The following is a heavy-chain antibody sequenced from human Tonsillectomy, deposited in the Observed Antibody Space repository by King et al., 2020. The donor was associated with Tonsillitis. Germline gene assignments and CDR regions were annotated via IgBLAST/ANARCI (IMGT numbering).Heavy chain of an antibody. Sequence: QLQESGPGLVKPSQTLSLTCTVSGGSISSGRYYWSWIRQPAGKGLEWIGRIYTSGSTHYNPSLKSRVTMSVDTSKNQFSLKLSSVTAADTAVYYCARDQSIFGVANTLFDYWGQGTLVTVSS. J-gene: IGHJ4*02. CDR3: ARDQSIFGVANTLFDY. CDR1: GGSISSGRYY. V-gene: IGHV4-61*02. CDR2: IYTSGST. D-gene: IGHD3-3*01.